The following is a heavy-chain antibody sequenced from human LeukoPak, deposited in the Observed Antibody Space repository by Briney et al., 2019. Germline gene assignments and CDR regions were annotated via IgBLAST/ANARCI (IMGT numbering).Heavy chain of an antibody. V-gene: IGHV1-69*04. CDR2: IIPILGIA. Sequence: SVKVSCKASGGAFSSYAISWVRQAPGQGLEWMGRIIPILGIANYAQKFQGRVTITADKSTSTAYMELSSLRPEDTAVYYCARDNILTGAQLHYYFDYWGQGTLVTVSS. J-gene: IGHJ4*02. CDR1: GGAFSSYA. CDR3: ARDNILTGAQLHYYFDY. D-gene: IGHD3-9*01.